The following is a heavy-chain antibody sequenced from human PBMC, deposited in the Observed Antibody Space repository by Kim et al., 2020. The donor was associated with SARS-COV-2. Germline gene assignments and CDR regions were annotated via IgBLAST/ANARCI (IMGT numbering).Heavy chain of an antibody. Sequence: SVKVSCKASGGTFSSYAISWVRQAPGQGLEWMGGIIPIFGTANYAQKFQGRVTITADESTSTAYMELSSLRSEDTAVYYCARAPVGYYYDSSGYYAGDFQHWGQGTLVTVSS. CDR1: GGTFSSYA. CDR3: ARAPVGYYYDSSGYYAGDFQH. D-gene: IGHD3-22*01. CDR2: IIPIFGTA. J-gene: IGHJ1*01. V-gene: IGHV1-69*13.